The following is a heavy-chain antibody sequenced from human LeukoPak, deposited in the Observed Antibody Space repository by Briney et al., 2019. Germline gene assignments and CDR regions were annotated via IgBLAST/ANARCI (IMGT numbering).Heavy chain of an antibody. D-gene: IGHD3-3*01. CDR1: GFAFSSYA. CDR2: ISGSGGST. V-gene: IGHV3-23*01. Sequence: GGSLRLSCAASGFAFSSYAMSWVRQAPGKGLEWGSAISGSGGSTYYADSVKGRFTISRDNSKNTLYLQMNSLRAEDTAVYYCATSGTIFGVVIPYFDYWGQGTLVTVSS. CDR3: ATSGTIFGVVIPYFDY. J-gene: IGHJ4*02.